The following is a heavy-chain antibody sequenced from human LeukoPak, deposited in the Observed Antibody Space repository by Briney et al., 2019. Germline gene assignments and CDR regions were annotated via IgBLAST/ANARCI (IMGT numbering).Heavy chain of an antibody. CDR3: TKDRRGPAAPDGDY. CDR2: ISGSGGST. CDR1: GFTFNSYV. D-gene: IGHD6-13*01. J-gene: IGHJ4*02. V-gene: IGHV3-23*01. Sequence: GGSLRLSCAASGFTFNSYVMSWVRQAPGKGPEWVSAISGSGGSTYYADSVKGRFTISRDNSKDTLYLQMNSLRAEDTAVYYCTKDRRGPAAPDGDYWGQGTLVTVSS.